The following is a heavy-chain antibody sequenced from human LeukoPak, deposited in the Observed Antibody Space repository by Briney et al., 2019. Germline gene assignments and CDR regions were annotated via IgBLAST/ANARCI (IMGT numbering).Heavy chain of an antibody. D-gene: IGHD3-16*01. CDR2: FSASGANT. CDR3: ARSPLSTLKSFDS. Sequence: GGSLRLSCAASRFTFSNYAMSWVRQAPRKGPEWLSTFSASGANTYYADSVRGRFTISRDNSKDTLYLQMDGLRAEDTAFYYCARSPLSTLKSFDSWGQGTLVSVSS. J-gene: IGHJ4*02. V-gene: IGHV3-23*01. CDR1: RFTFSNYA.